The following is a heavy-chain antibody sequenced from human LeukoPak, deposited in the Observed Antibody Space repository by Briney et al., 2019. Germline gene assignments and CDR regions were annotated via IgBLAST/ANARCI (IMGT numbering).Heavy chain of an antibody. J-gene: IGHJ4*02. Sequence: GGSLRLSCAASGFTFDDYTMHWVRQAPGKGLEWVSLISWDGGSTYYADSVKGRFTISRDNSKNSLYLQMNSLRTEDTALYYCAKDKRLGDGYNYFDYWGQGTLVTVSS. CDR1: GFTFDDYT. D-gene: IGHD5-24*01. CDR2: ISWDGGST. CDR3: AKDKRLGDGYNYFDY. V-gene: IGHV3-43*01.